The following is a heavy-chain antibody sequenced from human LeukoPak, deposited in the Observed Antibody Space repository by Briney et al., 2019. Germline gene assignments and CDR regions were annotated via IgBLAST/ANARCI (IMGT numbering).Heavy chain of an antibody. CDR3: ARATYYYDSSGYLGPDY. J-gene: IGHJ4*02. CDR1: GFTFSSYS. Sequence: PGGSLRLSCAASGFTFSSYSMNWVRQAPGKGLEWVSSISSSSSYIYYADSVKGRFTISRDNAKNSLYLQMNSLRAEDTAVYYCARATYYYDSSGYLGPDYWGQGTLVTVSS. D-gene: IGHD3-22*01. V-gene: IGHV3-21*01. CDR2: ISSSSSYI.